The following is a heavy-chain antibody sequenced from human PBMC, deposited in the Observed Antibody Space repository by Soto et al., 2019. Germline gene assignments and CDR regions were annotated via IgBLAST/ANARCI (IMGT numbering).Heavy chain of an antibody. CDR2: LTSSGDSS. CDR1: GFIFSNYA. D-gene: IGHD3-10*01. V-gene: IGHV3-23*01. CDR3: APYRGGQGVYFVY. Sequence: DVQLLESGGGLVQPGGSLRLSCGASGFIFSNYAMSWVRQAPGKGLEWVSGLTSSGDSSYYADSVNGRFTIFRDNSKNTLYLQMNSLRADDTAVYYCAPYRGGQGVYFVYWGQGTLVTVSS. J-gene: IGHJ4*02.